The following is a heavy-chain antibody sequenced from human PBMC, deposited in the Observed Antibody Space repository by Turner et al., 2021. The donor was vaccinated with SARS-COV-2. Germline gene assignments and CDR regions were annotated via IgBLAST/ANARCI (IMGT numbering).Heavy chain of an antibody. D-gene: IGHD3-10*01. CDR3: ARLLNPESYYYDYYYMDV. J-gene: IGHJ6*02. V-gene: IGHV4-39*01. CDR1: GASISSSNYY. Sequence: QLQLQESGSGLVKPSETLSLTCTVPGASISSSNYYWGWIRQPPGQGLEWIGSLNYSGGTYYNPSLKSRVTISVDTSNNQFSLKLSSVTAADTAVDYCARLLNPESYYYDYYYMDVWGQGTTVTVSS. CDR2: LNYSGGT.